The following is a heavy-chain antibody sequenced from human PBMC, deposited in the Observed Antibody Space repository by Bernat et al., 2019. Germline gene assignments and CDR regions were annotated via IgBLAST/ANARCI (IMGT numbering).Heavy chain of an antibody. CDR1: GFTFSSYW. CDR3: ARDLGYSYGFYGMDV. D-gene: IGHD5-18*01. CDR2: INSDGSST. V-gene: IGHV3-74*01. J-gene: IGHJ6*02. Sequence: DVQLVESGGGLVQPGGSLRLSCAASGFTFSSYWMHWVRQAPGKGLVWVSRINSDGSSTSYADSVKGRFTISRDNAKNTLYLQMNSLRAEDTAVYYCARDLGYSYGFYGMDVWGQGTTVTVSS.